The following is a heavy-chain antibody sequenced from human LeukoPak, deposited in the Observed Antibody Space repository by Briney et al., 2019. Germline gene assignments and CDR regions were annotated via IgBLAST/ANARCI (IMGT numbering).Heavy chain of an antibody. Sequence: SETLSLTCAVYGGSFSGYYWSWIRQPPGKGLEWIGEINHSGSTNYNPSLKSRVTISVDTSKNQFSLKLSSVTAADTAVYYCARGLGRPNDAFDIWGQGTMVTVSS. V-gene: IGHV4-34*01. J-gene: IGHJ3*02. CDR1: GGSFSGYY. CDR2: INHSGST. CDR3: ARGLGRPNDAFDI. D-gene: IGHD1-26*01.